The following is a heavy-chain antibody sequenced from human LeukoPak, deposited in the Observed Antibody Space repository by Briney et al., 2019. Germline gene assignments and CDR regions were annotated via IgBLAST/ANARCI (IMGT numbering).Heavy chain of an antibody. J-gene: IGHJ4*02. CDR2: IYYSGST. CDR1: GGSISSYY. V-gene: IGHV4-59*12. D-gene: IGHD4-23*01. Sequence: SETLSLTCTVSGGSISSYYWSWIRQPPGKGLEWIGYIYYSGSTNYNPSLKSRVTMSVDNSKNQFSLKLSSVTAADTAVYYCAGSKDFGGSSLDYWGQGTLVTVSS. CDR3: AGSKDFGGSSLDY.